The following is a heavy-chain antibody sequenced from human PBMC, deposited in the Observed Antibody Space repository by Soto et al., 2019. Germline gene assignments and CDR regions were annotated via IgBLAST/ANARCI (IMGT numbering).Heavy chain of an antibody. CDR1: AFSFSSYC. Sequence: GGSLRLSCAASAFSFSSYCMHWVRQALGKGLEWVAVISYDGSNKYYADSVKGRFTISRDNSKNTLYLQMNSLRAEDTVVYYCAKAHRPITGSCMDVWGQGTTVTVSS. CDR2: ISYDGSNK. J-gene: IGHJ6*02. V-gene: IGHV3-30*18. D-gene: IGHD1-20*01. CDR3: AKAHRPITGSCMDV.